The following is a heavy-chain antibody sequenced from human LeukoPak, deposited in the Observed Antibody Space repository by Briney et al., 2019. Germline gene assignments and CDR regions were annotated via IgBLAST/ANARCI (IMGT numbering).Heavy chain of an antibody. CDR2: IYTTGST. V-gene: IGHV4-4*07. CDR1: GGSISGYY. Sequence: SETLSLTCTVSGGSISGYYWSWVRQPAGKGLEWIGRIYTTGSTNYNPSLKSRVTMSVDTSENQFSLKLSSVTAADTAVYYCARDRQDDTSGYWHVFDYWGQGSLVTVSS. J-gene: IGHJ4*02. D-gene: IGHD3-22*01. CDR3: ARDRQDDTSGYWHVFDY.